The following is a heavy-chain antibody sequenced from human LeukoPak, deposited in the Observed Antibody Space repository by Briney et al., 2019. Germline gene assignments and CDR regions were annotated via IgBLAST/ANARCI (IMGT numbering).Heavy chain of an antibody. CDR3: ARHEAGTLLFDY. J-gene: IGHJ4*02. CDR2: IDPSDSYT. D-gene: IGHD6-19*01. Sequence: RRGESLKISCKGSGYIFTSYWISWVRQMPGKGLECMGRIDPSDSYTNYSPSFQGHVTISADKSISTAYLQWSSLKASDTAMYYCARHEAGTLLFDYWGQGTLVTVSS. V-gene: IGHV5-10-1*01. CDR1: GYIFTSYW.